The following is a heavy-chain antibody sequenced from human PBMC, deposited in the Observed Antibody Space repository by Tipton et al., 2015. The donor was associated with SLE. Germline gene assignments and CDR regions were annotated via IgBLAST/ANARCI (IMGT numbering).Heavy chain of an antibody. CDR3: ARVKDNGWLPFDY. Sequence: TLSLTCTVSGGSISSYYWSWIRQPPGKGLEWIGEINHSGSTNYNPSLKSRVTISVDTSKNQFSLKLSSVTAADTAVYYCARVKDNGWLPFDYWGQGTLVTVSS. V-gene: IGHV4-34*01. CDR1: GGSISSYY. CDR2: INHSGST. D-gene: IGHD6-19*01. J-gene: IGHJ4*02.